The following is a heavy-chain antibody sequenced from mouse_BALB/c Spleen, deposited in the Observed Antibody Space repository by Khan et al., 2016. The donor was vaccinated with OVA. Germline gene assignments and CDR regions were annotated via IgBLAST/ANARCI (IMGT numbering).Heavy chain of an antibody. CDR2: ISYSGST. CDR1: GYSITSGYG. D-gene: IGHD1-2*01. CDR3: ARTARIKY. J-gene: IGHJ2*01. Sequence: EVQLQESGPGLVKPSQSLSLTCTVTGYSITSGYGWNWIRQFPGNNLEWMGYISYSGSTNYNPSLKSRISITRDTSKNQFFLQLNSVTTEDTATCYCARTARIKYWGQGTTLTVSS. V-gene: IGHV3-2*02.